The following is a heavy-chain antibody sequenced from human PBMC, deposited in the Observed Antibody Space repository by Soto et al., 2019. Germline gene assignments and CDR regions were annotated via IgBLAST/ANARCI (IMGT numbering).Heavy chain of an antibody. D-gene: IGHD1-1*01. CDR1: GDSVSSNSAA. V-gene: IGHV6-1*01. CDR3: ARGSWDDVTGRYYMDV. J-gene: IGHJ6*03. Sequence: QVQLQQSGPGLVKPSQTLSLTCDISGDSVSSNSAAWNWIRQTPSRGLEWLGRTYYRSKWYINYVVSVKSRITVNPDTSKNQFSLQLNSVTPEDTAVYYCARGSWDDVTGRYYMDVWGKGTTVTVSS. CDR2: TYYRSKWYI.